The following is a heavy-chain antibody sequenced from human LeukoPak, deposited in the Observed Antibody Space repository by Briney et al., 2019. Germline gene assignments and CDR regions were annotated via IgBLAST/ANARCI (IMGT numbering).Heavy chain of an antibody. CDR2: INAGNGDT. CDR3: ATTSYCGGDCYEYFDY. CDR1: GYTFANYA. D-gene: IGHD2-21*01. V-gene: IGHV1-3*01. Sequence: GASVKVSCKASGYTFANYAMHWVRQAPGQRLEWMGWINAGNGDTKYSQNFQGRVTITWDTSASTVHMELSSLRSEDTAVYYCATTSYCGGDCYEYFDYWGQGTLVTVSS. J-gene: IGHJ4*02.